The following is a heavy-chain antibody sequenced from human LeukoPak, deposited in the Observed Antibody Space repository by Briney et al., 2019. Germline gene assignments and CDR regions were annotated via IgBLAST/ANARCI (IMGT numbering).Heavy chain of an antibody. CDR1: GFTFSTYW. D-gene: IGHD6-19*01. CDR2: INQDGSVK. J-gene: IGHJ4*02. Sequence: GGSLRLSCEASGFTFSTYWMGWVRQAPGKGLEWVAKINQDGSVKYYVDSVKGRFTISRDNAEKSLYLQMNSLRAEDTAVYYCARDRDFLGSGWSNSFDYWGQGTLVTVSS. V-gene: IGHV3-7*01. CDR3: ARDRDFLGSGWSNSFDY.